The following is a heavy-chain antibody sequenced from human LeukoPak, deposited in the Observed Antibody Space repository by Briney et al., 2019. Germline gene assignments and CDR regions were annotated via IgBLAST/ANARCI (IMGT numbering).Heavy chain of an antibody. CDR3: ALGYQLPTGDY. CDR1: GFTVSSNY. Sequence: GGSLRLSCAASGFTVSSNYMSWVRQAPGKGLEWVSVIYSAGSTYYADSVKGRFTISRDNSKNTLYLQMNSLRAEDTAVYYCALGYQLPTGDYWGQGTLVTDSS. J-gene: IGHJ4*02. CDR2: IYSAGST. D-gene: IGHD2-2*01. V-gene: IGHV3-53*01.